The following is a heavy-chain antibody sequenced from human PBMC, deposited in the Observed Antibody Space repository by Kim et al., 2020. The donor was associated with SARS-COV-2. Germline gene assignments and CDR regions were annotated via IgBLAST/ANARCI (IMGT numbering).Heavy chain of an antibody. J-gene: IGHJ5*02. CDR3: ARDLGSSRSTVTTGFPSNWFDP. V-gene: IGHV1-18*01. CDR1: GYTFTSYG. D-gene: IGHD4-17*01. Sequence: ASVKVSCKASGYTFTSYGISWVRQAPGQGLEWMGWISAYNGNTNYAQKLQGRVTMTTDTSTSTAYMELRSLRSDDTAVYYCARDLGSSRSTVTTGFPSNWFDPWGQGTLVTVSS. CDR2: ISAYNGNT.